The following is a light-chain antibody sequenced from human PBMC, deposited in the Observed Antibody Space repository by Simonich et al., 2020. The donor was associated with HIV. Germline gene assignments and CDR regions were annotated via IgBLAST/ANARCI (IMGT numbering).Light chain of an antibody. V-gene: IGKV2-28*01. J-gene: IGKJ2*01. CDR2: LGS. Sequence: DVVMTQSPLSLPVTPGEPASISCRSSQSLLHSNGYKYLDWYLQKPGQSPQLLIYLGSNRASGVPDRFSGSASGTDFTLKISRVEAEDVGVYYCMQVLQTPYTFGQGTKLEIK. CDR1: QSLLHSNGYKY. CDR3: MQVLQTPYT.